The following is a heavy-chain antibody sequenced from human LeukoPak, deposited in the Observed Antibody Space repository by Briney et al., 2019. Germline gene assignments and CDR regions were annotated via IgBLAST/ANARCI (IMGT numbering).Heavy chain of an antibody. V-gene: IGHV1-69*13. D-gene: IGHD1-26*01. Sequence: SVKVSCKASGGTFSSYAISWVRQAPGLGLEWMGGIIPIFGTANYAQKFQGRVTITADESTSTAYMELSSLRSEDTAVYYCARDLREKVAFDIWGQGTMVTVSS. CDR1: GGTFSSYA. J-gene: IGHJ3*02. CDR2: IIPIFGTA. CDR3: ARDLREKVAFDI.